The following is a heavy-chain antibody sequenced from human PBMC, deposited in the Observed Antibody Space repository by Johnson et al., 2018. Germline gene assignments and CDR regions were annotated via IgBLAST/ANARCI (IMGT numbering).Heavy chain of an antibody. CDR2: ISSRRIYI. CDR1: GFTFSSYS. J-gene: IGHJ3*02. V-gene: IGHV3-21*01. CDR3: ARDPFLSRRDGYNYDGVAFDI. D-gene: IGHD5-24*01. Sequence: VQLVESGGGLVKPGGSLRLSCAASGFTFSSYSMNWVRQAPGKGLEWVSSISSRRIYIYYADSVKGRFTISRDNAKNSLYLQMDSLRAEDTAVYYCARDPFLSRRDGYNYDGVAFDIWGQGTMVTVSS.